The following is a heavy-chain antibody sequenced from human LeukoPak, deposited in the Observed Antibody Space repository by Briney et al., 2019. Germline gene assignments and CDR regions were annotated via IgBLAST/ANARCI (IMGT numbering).Heavy chain of an antibody. Sequence: SETLSLTCTVSGGSISSYYWSWLRQPPGKGLEWIGYIYYSGSTNYNPSLKSRVTISVDTSKNQFSLKLSSVTAADTAVYYCAGGEYYYGSGSYYVDYWGQGTLVTVSS. V-gene: IGHV4-59*01. CDR2: IYYSGST. CDR1: GGSISSYY. J-gene: IGHJ4*02. D-gene: IGHD3-10*01. CDR3: AGGEYYYGSGSYYVDY.